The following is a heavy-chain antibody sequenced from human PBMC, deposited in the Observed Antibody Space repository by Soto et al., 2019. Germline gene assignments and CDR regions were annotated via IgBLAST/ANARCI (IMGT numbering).Heavy chain of an antibody. CDR2: IIPIFGTA. J-gene: IGHJ3*02. CDR3: AKGGYDQNDAFDI. CDR1: GGTFSSYA. Sequence: SVKVSGKASGGTFSSYAISWVRQAPGQGLEWMGGIIPIFGTANYAQKFQGRVTITADESTSTAYMELSSLRSEDTAVYYCAKGGYDQNDAFDIWGQGTMVTVSS. V-gene: IGHV1-69*13. D-gene: IGHD5-12*01.